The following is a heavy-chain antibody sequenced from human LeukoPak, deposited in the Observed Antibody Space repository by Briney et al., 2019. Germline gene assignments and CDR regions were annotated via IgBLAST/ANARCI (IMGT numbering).Heavy chain of an antibody. V-gene: IGHV3-7*01. D-gene: IGHD5-18*01. CDR2: IKQDGSEE. Sequence: PGGSLRLSCVASGFTFSGDWMSWVRQAPGKGLEWVGNIKQDGSEENYGDSVKGRFTISRDNAKTSLILQMNSLRAEDTAVYYCAKGDTVMAPFDYWGQGTLVIVSS. CDR3: AKGDTVMAPFDY. J-gene: IGHJ4*02. CDR1: GFTFSGDW.